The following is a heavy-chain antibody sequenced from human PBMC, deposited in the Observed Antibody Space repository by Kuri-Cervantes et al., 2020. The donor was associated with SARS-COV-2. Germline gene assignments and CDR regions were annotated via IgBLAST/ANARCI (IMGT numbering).Heavy chain of an antibody. Sequence: GESLKISCAASGFTFRNYGMHWVRQAPGKGLEWVAVIWYDGSKKYYADSVKGRFTISRDNSKNTLYLQMKSLRVEDTAVYYCAKDGFVGGLGSPGRAYFQHWGQGTLVTVSS. CDR3: AKDGFVGGLGSPGRAYFQH. J-gene: IGHJ1*01. CDR1: GFTFRNYG. D-gene: IGHD2-15*01. V-gene: IGHV3-33*06. CDR2: IWYDGSKK.